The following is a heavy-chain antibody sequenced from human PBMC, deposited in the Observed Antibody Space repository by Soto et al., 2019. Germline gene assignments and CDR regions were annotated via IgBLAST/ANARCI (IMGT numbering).Heavy chain of an antibody. CDR3: ARGLRTYYYDSSGYYGDFFDY. CDR2: IYYSGST. Sequence: TLSLTCTVSGGSISSYYWSWIRQPPGKGLEWIGYIYYSGSTNYNPSLKSRVTISVDTSKNQFSLKLSSVTAADTAVYYCARGLRTYYYDSSGYYGDFFDYWGQGTLVTVSS. D-gene: IGHD3-22*01. CDR1: GGSISSYY. V-gene: IGHV4-59*01. J-gene: IGHJ4*02.